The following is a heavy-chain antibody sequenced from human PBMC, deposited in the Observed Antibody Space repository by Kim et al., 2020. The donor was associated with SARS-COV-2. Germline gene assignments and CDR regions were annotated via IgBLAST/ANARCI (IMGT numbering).Heavy chain of an antibody. Sequence: ASVKVSCKASGYTFTGYYMHWVRQTPGQGLEWMGWINPNSGGTNYAQKFQGWVTMTRDTSISTAYMELSRLRSDDTAVYYCARDIGITMVRGVYGMDVWGQGPTVTVSS. CDR2: INPNSGGT. CDR3: ARDIGITMVRGVYGMDV. CDR1: GYTFTGYY. D-gene: IGHD3-10*01. J-gene: IGHJ6*02. V-gene: IGHV1-2*04.